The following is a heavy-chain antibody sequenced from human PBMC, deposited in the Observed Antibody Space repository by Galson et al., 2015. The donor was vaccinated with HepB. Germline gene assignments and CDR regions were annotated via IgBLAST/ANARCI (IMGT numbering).Heavy chain of an antibody. CDR2: IYYSGST. J-gene: IGHJ4*02. Sequence: ETLSLTCTVSGGSISSSSYYWGWIRQPPGKGLEWIGSIYYSGSTYYNPSLKSRVTISVDTSKNQFSLKLSSVTAADTAVYYCARGASGGSFGAFDYWGQGTLVTVSS. D-gene: IGHD3-10*01. CDR3: ARGASGGSFGAFDY. V-gene: IGHV4-39*07. CDR1: GGSISSSSYY.